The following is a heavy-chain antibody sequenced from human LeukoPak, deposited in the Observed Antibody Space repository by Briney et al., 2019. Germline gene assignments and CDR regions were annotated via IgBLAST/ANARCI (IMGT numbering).Heavy chain of an antibody. CDR1: GFTFSIYS. CDR3: ARDGLPYRIGDGCYFDY. J-gene: IGHJ4*02. D-gene: IGHD2-15*01. Sequence: KTGVSLRLSCAASGFTFSIYSMNWVRQAPGKGLEWVSSISTSSSYIYYADSVTGRFTISRDNAKNSLYLQMNSLRAEDTAVYYCARDGLPYRIGDGCYFDYWGQGTLVTVSS. V-gene: IGHV3-21*01. CDR2: ISTSSSYI.